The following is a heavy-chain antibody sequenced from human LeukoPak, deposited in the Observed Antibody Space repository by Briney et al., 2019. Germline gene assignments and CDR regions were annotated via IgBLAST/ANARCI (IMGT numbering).Heavy chain of an antibody. D-gene: IGHD1-7*01. CDR3: ARELELRRSWFDP. CDR2: IYYSANT. CDR1: GGSISSSSYY. J-gene: IGHJ5*02. V-gene: IGHV4-39*02. Sequence: PSETLSLTCTVSGGSISSSSYYWAWIRQPPGKDLEWIGSIYYSANTYYNPSLKSRLTISLDTSENQFSLKLRSVTAADTAVYYCARELELRRSWFDPWGQGTLVTVSS.